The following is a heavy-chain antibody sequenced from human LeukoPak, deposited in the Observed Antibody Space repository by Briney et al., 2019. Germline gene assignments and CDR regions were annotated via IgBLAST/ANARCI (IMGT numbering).Heavy chain of an antibody. J-gene: IGHJ4*02. Sequence: SETLSLTCAVSGDPISSGGYSWSWIRQTPGKGLEWIGSIYYSGSTNYNPSLKSRVTISVDTSKNQFSLKLSSVTAADTALYYCARENGYRYDYWGQGTLVTVSS. D-gene: IGHD5-18*01. CDR2: IYYSGST. V-gene: IGHV4-61*08. CDR1: GDPISSGGYS. CDR3: ARENGYRYDY.